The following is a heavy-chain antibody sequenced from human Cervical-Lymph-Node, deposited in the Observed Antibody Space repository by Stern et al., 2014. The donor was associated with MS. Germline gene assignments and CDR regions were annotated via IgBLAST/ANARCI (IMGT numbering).Heavy chain of an antibody. Sequence: QVQLQESGPGLVKPSETLSLTCTVSGGSISTFYWNWIRQSQGKGLEWIGQIHYRGSTNYNPSLKSRATMSVDTSKNQFSLNLRSVTAADTAVYFCARRDYYDSSGYYDDAFDIWGQGTMVTVSS. V-gene: IGHV4-59*01. D-gene: IGHD3-22*01. CDR3: ARRDYYDSSGYYDDAFDI. CDR2: IHYRGST. J-gene: IGHJ3*02. CDR1: GGSISTFY.